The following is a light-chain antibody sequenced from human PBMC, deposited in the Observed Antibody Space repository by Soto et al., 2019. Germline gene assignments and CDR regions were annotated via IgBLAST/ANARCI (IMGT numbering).Light chain of an antibody. J-gene: IGLJ1*01. Sequence: LTQPAAVSGSPAQSITISCSGTRSDIGSYNYVAWYQQFPGKTRKILKDGGSNRPSGVCSRLCDSKSGNTASLTISGLQAEDEADYYCISYTGSRTSYVFGSGTKVTVL. CDR1: RSDIGSYNY. CDR2: GGS. CDR3: ISYTGSRTSYV. V-gene: IGLV2-14*01.